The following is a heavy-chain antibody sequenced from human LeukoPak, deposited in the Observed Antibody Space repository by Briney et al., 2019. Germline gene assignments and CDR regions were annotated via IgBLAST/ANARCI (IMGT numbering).Heavy chain of an antibody. D-gene: IGHD6-13*01. CDR2: IYYSGST. V-gene: IGHV4-59*01. CDR1: GGSISSYY. J-gene: IGHJ4*02. CDR3: ARGRLAISSRPPI. Sequence: SETLSLTCTVSGGSISSYYWSWIRQPPGKGLEWIGYIYYSGSTNYNPSLKSRVTISVDTSKNQFSLKLSSVTAADTAVYYCARGRLAISSRPPIWGQGTLVTVSS.